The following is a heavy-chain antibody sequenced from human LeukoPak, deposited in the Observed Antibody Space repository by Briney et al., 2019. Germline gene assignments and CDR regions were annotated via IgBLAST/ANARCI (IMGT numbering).Heavy chain of an antibody. D-gene: IGHD6-6*01. V-gene: IGHV3-21*01. Sequence: GGSLRLSCAASGFTFSSYSMNSVRQAPGKGLEWVSSISSSSSYIYYADSVKGRFTISRDNAKNSLYLQMNSLRAEETAVYYCARDLSAARGPWGQGTLVTVSS. CDR1: GFTFSSYS. CDR3: ARDLSAARGP. CDR2: ISSSSSYI. J-gene: IGHJ4*02.